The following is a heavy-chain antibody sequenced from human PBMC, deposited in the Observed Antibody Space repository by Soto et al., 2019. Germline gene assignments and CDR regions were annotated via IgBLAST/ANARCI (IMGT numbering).Heavy chain of an antibody. CDR1: GGSISSSSYY. Sequence: SETLSLTCTVSGGSISSSSYYWGWIRQPPGKGLEWIGSIYYSGSTYYNPSLKSRVTISVDTSKNQFSLKLSSVTAADTAVYYCARQGKYSSGRDFDYWGQGTLVTVSS. CDR3: ARQGKYSSGRDFDY. J-gene: IGHJ4*02. V-gene: IGHV4-39*01. CDR2: IYYSGST. D-gene: IGHD6-19*01.